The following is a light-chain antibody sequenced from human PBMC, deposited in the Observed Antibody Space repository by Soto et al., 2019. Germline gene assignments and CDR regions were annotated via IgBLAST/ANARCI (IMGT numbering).Light chain of an antibody. CDR1: SSVSPTR. V-gene: IGKV3-20*01. J-gene: IGKJ1*01. Sequence: EIVLTQSPGTLSLSPGEGAALSCRTSSSVSPTRLAWYQQKPGQAPGLLIHGTSIRAGGVPDRFRGSGSGTEFTLTISRPEPEDLEVYSCQQYYGLPWTFGQGPKV. CDR2: GTS. CDR3: QQYYGLPWT.